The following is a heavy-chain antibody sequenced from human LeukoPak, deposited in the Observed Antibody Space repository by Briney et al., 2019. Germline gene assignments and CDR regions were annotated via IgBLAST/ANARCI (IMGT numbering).Heavy chain of an antibody. V-gene: IGHV1-2*02. CDR2: INPNSGGT. D-gene: IGHD4-11*01. Sequence: GASVKVSCKASGYTFTGYYMHWVRQAPGQGLEWMGWINPNSGGTNYAQKFQGRVTMTRDTSISTAYMELSRLRSDDTAVYYCTREVYDYSSRNLVDYWGQGTLVTVSS. CDR3: TREVYDYSSRNLVDY. CDR1: GYTFTGYY. J-gene: IGHJ4*02.